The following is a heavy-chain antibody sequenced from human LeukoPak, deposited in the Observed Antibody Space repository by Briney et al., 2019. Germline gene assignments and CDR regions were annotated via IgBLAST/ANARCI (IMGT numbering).Heavy chain of an antibody. CDR3: ARGGRVMKHGDYVYPRDY. J-gene: IGHJ4*02. Sequence: GASVKVSCKASGYTFTSYYMHWVRQAPGHGLEWMGIINPSGGSTSYAQKFQGRVTMTRDTSTSTVYMELSSLRSEDTAVYYCARGGRVMKHGDYVYPRDYWGQGTLVTVSS. V-gene: IGHV1-46*01. CDR1: GYTFTSYY. CDR2: INPSGGST. D-gene: IGHD4-17*01.